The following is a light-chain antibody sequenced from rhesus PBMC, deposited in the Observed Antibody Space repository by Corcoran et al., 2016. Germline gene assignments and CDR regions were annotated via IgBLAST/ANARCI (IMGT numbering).Light chain of an antibody. V-gene: IGKV1-22*01. Sequence: DIQMTQSPSSLSASVGDRVTITCRASQDITNDLSWYQQKAGGIPKLLIYKESSLQSGIPSRFSGSGSGTDFTLTISSLQSEDFATYYYQHYCSTPYSFGQGTKVESK. J-gene: IGKJ2*01. CDR1: QDITND. CDR3: QHYCSTPYS. CDR2: KES.